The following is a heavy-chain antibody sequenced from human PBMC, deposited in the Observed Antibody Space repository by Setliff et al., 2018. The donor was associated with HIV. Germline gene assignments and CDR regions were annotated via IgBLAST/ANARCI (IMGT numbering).Heavy chain of an antibody. Sequence: ASVKVSCKASGYTFTSYYMHWVRQAPGQGLEWMGIINPSGGSTSYAQKFQGRVTMTRDTSTSTVYMELSSLRSEDSAVYYCARVRGVADAFDIWGQGTMVTVSS. CDR3: ARVRGVADAFDI. J-gene: IGHJ3*02. CDR2: INPSGGST. CDR1: GYTFTSYY. D-gene: IGHD3-10*01. V-gene: IGHV1-46*03.